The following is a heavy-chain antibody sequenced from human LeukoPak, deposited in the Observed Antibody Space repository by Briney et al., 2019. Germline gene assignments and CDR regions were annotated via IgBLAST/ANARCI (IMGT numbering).Heavy chain of an antibody. CDR1: GFTFSSYG. J-gene: IGHJ6*02. Sequence: PGGSLRLSCAASGFTFSSYGMHWVRQAPGKGLEWVAVIWYDGSNKYYADSVKGRFTISRDNSKNTLYLQMNSLRAEDTAVYYCARDYIAVAGTDYYGMDVWGQGTTVTVSS. CDR3: ARDYIAVAGTDYYGMDV. V-gene: IGHV3-33*01. D-gene: IGHD6-19*01. CDR2: IWYDGSNK.